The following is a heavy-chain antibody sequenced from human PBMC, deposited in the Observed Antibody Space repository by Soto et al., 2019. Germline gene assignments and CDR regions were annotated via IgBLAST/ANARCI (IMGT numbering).Heavy chain of an antibody. CDR1: GGTFSSYA. V-gene: IGHV1-69*13. CDR3: AATDYYDSSGLNDY. CDR2: IIPIFGTA. J-gene: IGHJ4*02. Sequence: SVKVSCKASGGTFSSYAISWVRQAPGQGLEWMGGIIPIFGTANYAQKFQGRVTITADESTSTAYMELSSLRSEDTAVYYCAATDYYDSSGLNDYWGQGTLVTVSS. D-gene: IGHD3-22*01.